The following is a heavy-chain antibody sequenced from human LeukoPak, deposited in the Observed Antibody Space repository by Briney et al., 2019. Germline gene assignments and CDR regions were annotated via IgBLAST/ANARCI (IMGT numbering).Heavy chain of an antibody. Sequence: ASVKVSCKASGGTFSSYAISWVRQAPGQGLEWMGGIIPIFGTANYAQKFQGRVTITADESTSTAYMELSSLRFEDTAVYYCAREWNYESNGYFYYYWGQGTLVTVSS. CDR2: IIPIFGTA. J-gene: IGHJ4*02. V-gene: IGHV1-69*13. CDR1: GGTFSSYA. CDR3: AREWNYESNGYFYYY. D-gene: IGHD3-22*01.